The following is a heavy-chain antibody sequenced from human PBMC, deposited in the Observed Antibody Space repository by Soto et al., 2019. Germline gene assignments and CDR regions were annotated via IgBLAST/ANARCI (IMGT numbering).Heavy chain of an antibody. V-gene: IGHV3-64*02. CDR2: ISSNGGST. J-gene: IGHJ6*02. CDR3: ARLHQYGDYAPYYYAMDV. Sequence: PGGSLRLSCATSGFTFSNYAMHWVRQAPGKGLEYFSAISSNGGSTYYADSVKGRLTISRDNSKNMLYLQMGSLRAEDMAMYSCARLHQYGDYAPYYYAMDVWGQGTTVTVSS. CDR1: GFTFSNYA. D-gene: IGHD4-17*01.